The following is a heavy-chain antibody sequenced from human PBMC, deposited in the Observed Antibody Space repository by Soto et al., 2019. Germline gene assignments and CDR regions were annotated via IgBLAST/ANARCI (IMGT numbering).Heavy chain of an antibody. D-gene: IGHD2-2*01. CDR1: GDYIHVGGYY. Sequence: SETLSLTCSVSGDYIHVGGYYWTWIRQRPGKGLEWMGYIYYTGKTYYNPSLESRLTMSVDRSKNQFSLRLTSVTAADTAVYFCGRDLTSNANCIDPWGQGTLVTISS. V-gene: IGHV4-30-4*01. CDR2: IYYTGKT. J-gene: IGHJ5*02. CDR3: GRDLTSNANCIDP.